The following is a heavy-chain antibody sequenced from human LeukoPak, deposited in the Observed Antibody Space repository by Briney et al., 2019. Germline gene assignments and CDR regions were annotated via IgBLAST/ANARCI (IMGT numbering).Heavy chain of an antibody. CDR3: ARDDYGDLT. CDR1: GGSFRDHY. D-gene: IGHD4-17*01. Sequence: PSETLSLTCSVSGGSFRDHYWSWIRQPPGEGLEWIAEISPSGTSSYNPSLRSRVTVSVDSSRNQLSLELTSVTAADTAVYYCARDDYGDLTWGQGTLVTVSS. CDR2: ISPSGTS. J-gene: IGHJ5*02. V-gene: IGHV4-34*01.